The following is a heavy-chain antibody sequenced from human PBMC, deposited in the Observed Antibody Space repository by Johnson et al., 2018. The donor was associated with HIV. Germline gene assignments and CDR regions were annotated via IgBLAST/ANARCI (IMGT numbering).Heavy chain of an antibody. D-gene: IGHD3-16*01. V-gene: IGHV3-11*01. CDR3: ARVYVVSHSDFDI. CDR2: ISSSGSTI. CDR1: GFTVGSDY. J-gene: IGHJ3*02. Sequence: QVQLVESGGGLVQPGGSLRLSCAASGFTVGSDYMSWVRQAPGKGLEWVSYISSSGSTIYYADSVKGRFTISRDNAKNSLHLQMNTLRAEDTALYYCARVYVVSHSDFDIWGQGTMVTVSS.